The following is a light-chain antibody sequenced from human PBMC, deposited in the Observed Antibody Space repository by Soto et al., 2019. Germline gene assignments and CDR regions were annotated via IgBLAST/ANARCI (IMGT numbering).Light chain of an antibody. V-gene: IGKV3-20*01. J-gene: IGKJ1*01. CDR1: QSVSKY. CDR2: GAS. Sequence: IVLTQSPGTLALSPGEGAPLSCRASQSVSKYLAWYQQKPGQAPRLLIYGASSRATGIPDSVSGSGSGTDFTLTISRLEPEDFAVYYCQQYGGSPQTFGQGTKVEIK. CDR3: QQYGGSPQT.